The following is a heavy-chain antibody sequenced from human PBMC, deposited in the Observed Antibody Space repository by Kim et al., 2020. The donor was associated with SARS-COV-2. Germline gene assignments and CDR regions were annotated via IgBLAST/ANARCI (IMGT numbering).Heavy chain of an antibody. V-gene: IGHV4-4*02. CDR2: GAP. D-gene: IGHD4-17*01. Sequence: GAPNDNPSLQSRVTMSVDKSKTQFSLRVASVTAADTAVYYCAREDGDYFDCWGQGTLVTVSS. J-gene: IGHJ4*02. CDR3: AREDGDYFDC.